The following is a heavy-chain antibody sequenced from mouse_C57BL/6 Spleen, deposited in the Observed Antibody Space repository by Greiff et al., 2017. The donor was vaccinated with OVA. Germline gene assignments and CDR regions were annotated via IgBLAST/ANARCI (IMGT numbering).Heavy chain of an antibody. Sequence: QVHVKQSGPGLVAPSQCLSITCTVSGFSLTSYGVDWVRQPPGKGLEWLGLIWGGGSTNYNSALMSRLSISKDNSTSQVFVKMNSLQTDDTAMYYCAKRGGSSSCAYWGQGTLVTVSA. CDR1: GFSLTSYG. CDR2: IWGGGST. D-gene: IGHD1-1*01. V-gene: IGHV2-9*01. J-gene: IGHJ3*01. CDR3: AKRGGSSSCAY.